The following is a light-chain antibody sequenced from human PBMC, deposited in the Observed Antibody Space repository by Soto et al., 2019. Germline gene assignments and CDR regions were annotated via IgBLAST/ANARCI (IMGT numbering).Light chain of an antibody. Sequence: QSALTQPASVSGSPGQSITISCTGTNSDVGGYDYVSWYQQHPGKAPKLIIYEVTYRPSGISNRFSGSKSGNTASLTISGLQPEDEVDYYCSSYTSANTLGYVFGSGTKVTVL. CDR2: EVT. CDR3: SSYTSANTLGYV. V-gene: IGLV2-14*01. J-gene: IGLJ1*01. CDR1: NSDVGGYDY.